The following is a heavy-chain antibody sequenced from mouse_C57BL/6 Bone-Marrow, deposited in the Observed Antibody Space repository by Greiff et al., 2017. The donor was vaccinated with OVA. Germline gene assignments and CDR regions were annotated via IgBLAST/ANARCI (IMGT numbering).Heavy chain of an antibody. CDR3: AREGYYYGSRELAY. D-gene: IGHD1-1*01. CDR1: GYTFTDYY. V-gene: IGHV1-75*01. Sequence: QVQLKQSGPELVKPGASVKISCKASGYTFTDYYINWVKQRPGQGLEWIGWIFPGSGSTYYNEKFKGKATLTVDKSSSTAYMLLSSLTSEESEVYFCAREGYYYGSRELAYWGQGTLVTVSA. CDR2: IFPGSGST. J-gene: IGHJ3*01.